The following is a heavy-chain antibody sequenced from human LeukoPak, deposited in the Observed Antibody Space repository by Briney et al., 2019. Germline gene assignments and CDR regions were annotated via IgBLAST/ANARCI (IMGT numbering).Heavy chain of an antibody. D-gene: IGHD4-17*01. V-gene: IGHV1-46*01. CDR3: ARDRLTTVTTSTPFDY. CDR2: INPSGGST. CDR1: GYTFTSYY. Sequence: ASVKVSCKASGYTFTSYYLHWVRQAPGQGLEWMGIINPSGGSTTYRQKFQGRVTMTRDTSTSTVYMELSSPRSEDTAVYYCARDRLTTVTTSTPFDYWGQGTLVTVSS. J-gene: IGHJ4*02.